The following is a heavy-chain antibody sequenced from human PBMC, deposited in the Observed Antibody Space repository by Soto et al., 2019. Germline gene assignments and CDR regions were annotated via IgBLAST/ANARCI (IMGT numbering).Heavy chain of an antibody. CDR3: ARAGSGYDAFDI. V-gene: IGHV3-30-3*01. D-gene: IGHD3-10*01. CDR1: GFTFSSYA. J-gene: IGHJ3*02. CDR2: ISYDGSNK. Sequence: QVQLVESGGGVVQPGRSLRLSCAASGFTFSSYAMHWVRQAPGKGLAWVAVISYDGSNKYYADSVKGRFTISRDNSKNTLYLQMNSLRAEDTAVYYCARAGSGYDAFDIWGQGTMVTVSS.